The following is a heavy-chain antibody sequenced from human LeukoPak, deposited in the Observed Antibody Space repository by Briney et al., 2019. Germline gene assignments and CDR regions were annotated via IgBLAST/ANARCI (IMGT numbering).Heavy chain of an antibody. D-gene: IGHD2-2*01. Sequence: SVKVSCKASGYTFTSYDINWVRQAPGQGLEWMGRIIPILGIANYAQKFQGRVTITADKSTSTAYMELSSLRSEDTAVYYCAREGFIVVVPAADNWFDPWGQGTLVTVSS. V-gene: IGHV1-69*04. CDR2: IIPILGIA. CDR1: GYTFTSYD. J-gene: IGHJ5*02. CDR3: AREGFIVVVPAADNWFDP.